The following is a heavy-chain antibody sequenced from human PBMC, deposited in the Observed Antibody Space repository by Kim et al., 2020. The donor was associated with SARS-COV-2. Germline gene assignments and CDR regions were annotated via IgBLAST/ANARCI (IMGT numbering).Heavy chain of an antibody. J-gene: IGHJ6*02. D-gene: IGHD4-4*01. CDR3: ARGTSNYHTRGMDV. V-gene: IGHV4-34*01. Sequence: SETLSLTCAVYGGSFSGYYWSWIRQPPGKGLEWIGEINHSGSTNYNPSLKSRVTISVDTSKNQFSLKLSSVTAADTAVDYCARGTSNYHTRGMDVWGQGTTVTVSS. CDR1: GGSFSGYY. CDR2: INHSGST.